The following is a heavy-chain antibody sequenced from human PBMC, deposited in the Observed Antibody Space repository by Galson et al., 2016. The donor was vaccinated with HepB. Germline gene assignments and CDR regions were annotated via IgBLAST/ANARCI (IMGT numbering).Heavy chain of an antibody. Sequence: SETLSLTCGVSGDSMCSHDWWSWIRQPPGKGLEWIGEIHPSGSTNSNPSLKSRVTISVDRSRKQFYLRLYSVTAADTAVYYCARVLAVNGAFDTWGQGTMVTGSS. CDR3: ARVLAVNGAFDT. J-gene: IGHJ3*02. V-gene: IGHV4-4*02. CDR1: GDSMCSHDW. CDR2: IHPSGST. D-gene: IGHD4-17*01.